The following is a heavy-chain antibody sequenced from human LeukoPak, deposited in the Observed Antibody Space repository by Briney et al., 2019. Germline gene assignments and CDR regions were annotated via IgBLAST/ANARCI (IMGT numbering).Heavy chain of an antibody. J-gene: IGHJ6*02. CDR2: MNKDGSQK. CDR3: ARNNDMDV. CDR1: GFILSNHW. D-gene: IGHD1/OR15-1a*01. Sequence: PGSSLGLSCAASGFILSNHWMTWVRQAPGKGPEWVANMNKDGSQKYYVDSVKGRFTISRDTAKNSLYLQMNNLRVEDTALYYCARNNDMDVWGQGTTVIVSS. V-gene: IGHV3-7*03.